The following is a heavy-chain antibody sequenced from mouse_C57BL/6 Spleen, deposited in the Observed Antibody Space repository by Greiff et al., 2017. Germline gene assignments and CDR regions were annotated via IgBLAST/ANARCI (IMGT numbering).Heavy chain of an antibody. D-gene: IGHD2-4*01. Sequence: VQRVESGPGLVQPSQSLSITCTVSGFSLTSYGVHWVRQSPGKGLEWLGVIWSGGSTDYNAAFISRLSISKDNSKSQVFFKMNSLQADDTAIYYCASIYYDYEGFAYWGQGTLVTVSA. CDR3: ASIYYDYEGFAY. J-gene: IGHJ3*01. V-gene: IGHV2-2*01. CDR1: GFSLTSYG. CDR2: IWSGGST.